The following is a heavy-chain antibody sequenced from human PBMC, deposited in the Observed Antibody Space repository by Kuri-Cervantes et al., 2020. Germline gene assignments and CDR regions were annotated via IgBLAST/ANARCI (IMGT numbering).Heavy chain of an antibody. V-gene: IGHV4-38-2*01. CDR1: GYSISSGYY. CDR2: MNHSGST. Sequence: ESLKISCAVSGYSISSGYYWGWIRQPPGKGLEWIGEMNHSGSTNYNPSLKSRVTISVETSKNQFSLNLSSVTAADTAVYYCARGNWLFDAFDIWGQGTMVTVSS. D-gene: IGHD3-9*01. J-gene: IGHJ3*02. CDR3: ARGNWLFDAFDI.